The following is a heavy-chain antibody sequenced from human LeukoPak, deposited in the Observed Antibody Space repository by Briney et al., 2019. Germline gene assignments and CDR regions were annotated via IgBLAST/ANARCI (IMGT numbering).Heavy chain of an antibody. CDR3: AKGIFYYYDSSGSGFDY. J-gene: IGHJ4*02. CDR2: IRYDGSNK. D-gene: IGHD3-22*01. CDR1: AFIFSSYG. V-gene: IGHV3-30*02. Sequence: GGSLRLSCAASAFIFSSYGIHWVRQAPGKGLEWVAFIRYDGSNKYYADSVKGRFTISRDTSNNTLYLQMNTLRAEDTALYYCAKGIFYYYDSSGSGFDYWGQGTLVTVSS.